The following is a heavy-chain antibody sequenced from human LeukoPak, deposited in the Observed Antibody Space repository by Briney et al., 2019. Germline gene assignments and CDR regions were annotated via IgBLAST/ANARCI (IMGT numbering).Heavy chain of an antibody. D-gene: IGHD5-18*01. CDR3: ARVGPQEQLWPQSHDN. Sequence: PSQTLSLTCTVSGGSISSYYWSWIRQPPGKGLEWIGNIYYSGSTNYNPSLKRRVTISVDTSKDQFSLKLSSVTAADTAVYYCARVGPQEQLWPQSHDNWGQGTLVTVSS. V-gene: IGHV4-59*01. CDR2: IYYSGST. J-gene: IGHJ4*02. CDR1: GGSISSYY.